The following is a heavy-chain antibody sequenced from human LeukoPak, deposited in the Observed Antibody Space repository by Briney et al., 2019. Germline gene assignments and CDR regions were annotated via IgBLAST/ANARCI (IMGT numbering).Heavy chain of an antibody. Sequence: PGGSLRLSCAASGFTFSSYWMTWVRQAPEKGLEWVANIKQDGSEKNYVNSVKGRFIISRDNAKNSLYLQMNSLRAEDTAVYYCATPLDYYDSSGYHQGGDWGQGTLVTVSS. D-gene: IGHD3-22*01. CDR3: ATPLDYYDSSGYHQGGD. CDR1: GFTFSSYW. J-gene: IGHJ4*02. CDR2: IKQDGSEK. V-gene: IGHV3-7*03.